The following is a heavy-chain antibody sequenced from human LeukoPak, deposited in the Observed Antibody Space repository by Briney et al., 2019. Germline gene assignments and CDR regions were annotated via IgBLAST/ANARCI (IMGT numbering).Heavy chain of an antibody. J-gene: IGHJ4*02. CDR1: GGSFSGYY. CDR3: ARGRSGYSSSPIDY. Sequence: PETLSLTCAVYGGSFSGYYWSWIRQPPGKGLEWIGEINHSGSTNYNPSLKSRVTISVDTSKNQFSLKLSSVTAADTAVYYCARGRSGYSSSPIDYWGQGTLVTVSS. D-gene: IGHD6-6*01. CDR2: INHSGST. V-gene: IGHV4-34*01.